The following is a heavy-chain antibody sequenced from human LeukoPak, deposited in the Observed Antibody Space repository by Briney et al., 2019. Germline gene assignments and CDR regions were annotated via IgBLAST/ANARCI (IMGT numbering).Heavy chain of an antibody. CDR2: IYYSGST. Sequence: PSETLSLTCTVSGGSISSSSYYWGWIRQPPGKGLEWIGSIYYSGSTYYNPSLKSRVTISVDTSKNQFSLKLSSVTAADTAVYYCVRDAAHYMDVWGKGTTVTVS. CDR1: GGSISSSSYY. D-gene: IGHD6-6*01. J-gene: IGHJ6*03. V-gene: IGHV4-39*07. CDR3: VRDAAHYMDV.